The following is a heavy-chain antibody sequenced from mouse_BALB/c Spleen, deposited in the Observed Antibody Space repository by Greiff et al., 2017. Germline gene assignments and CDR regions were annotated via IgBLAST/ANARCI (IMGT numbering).Heavy chain of an antibody. V-gene: IGHV1S56*01. Sequence: VQLQQSGPELVKPGASVRISCKASGYTFTSYYIHWVKQRPGQGLEWIGWIYPGNVNTKYNEKFKGKATLTADKSSSTAYMQLSSLTSEDSAVYFCARGYYGIDYWGQGTTLTVSS. D-gene: IGHD2-1*01. CDR1: GYTFTSYY. J-gene: IGHJ2*01. CDR3: ARGYYGIDY. CDR2: IYPGNVNT.